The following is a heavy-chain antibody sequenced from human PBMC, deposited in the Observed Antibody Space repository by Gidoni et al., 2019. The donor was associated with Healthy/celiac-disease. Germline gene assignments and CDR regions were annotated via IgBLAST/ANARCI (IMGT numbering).Heavy chain of an antibody. CDR1: GFTFSNAW. D-gene: IGHD5-12*01. CDR3: TTVYSATPFPY. J-gene: IGHJ4*02. Sequence: EVQLLASGGGLVQPVWSFRLSYAASGFTFSNAWMSWVRQAPGKGLEWVGRIKSKTDGGTTDYAAPVKGRFTISRDDSKNTLYLQMNSLKTEDAAVYYCTTVYSATPFPYWGQGTLVTVSS. V-gene: IGHV3-15*01. CDR2: IKSKTDGGTT.